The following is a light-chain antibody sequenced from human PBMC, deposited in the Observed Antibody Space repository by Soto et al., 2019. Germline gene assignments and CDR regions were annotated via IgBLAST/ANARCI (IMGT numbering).Light chain of an antibody. CDR1: QTVRSSF. Sequence: DIELTQSPGTLSLSPGERVTLSCRASQTVRSSFVAWYQQKPGQAPRLLIYGASTRATGLPDRFSGSGSGTEVTLNISSLEHEDLAVYYCQHYGRSSWTFGQGTKVEIK. V-gene: IGKV3-20*01. J-gene: IGKJ1*01. CDR2: GAS. CDR3: QHYGRSSWT.